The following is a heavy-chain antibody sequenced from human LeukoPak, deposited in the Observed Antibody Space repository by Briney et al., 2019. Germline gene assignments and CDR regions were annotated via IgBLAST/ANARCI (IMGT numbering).Heavy chain of an antibody. Sequence: KSSETLSLTCTVSGGSISSYYWSWIRQPPGKGLERIGHIYYSGSTNYNPSLKSRVTISVDTSKNQFSLKLSSVTAADTAVYYCARHSYSGSYSWFDPWGQGTLVTVSS. CDR3: ARHSYSGSYSWFDP. CDR2: IYYSGST. CDR1: GGSISSYY. D-gene: IGHD1-26*01. V-gene: IGHV4-59*08. J-gene: IGHJ5*02.